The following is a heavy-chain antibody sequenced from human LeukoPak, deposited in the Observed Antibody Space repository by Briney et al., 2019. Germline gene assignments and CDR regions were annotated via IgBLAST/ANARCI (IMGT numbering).Heavy chain of an antibody. Sequence: PGGSLRLSCAASGFTFSSYAMHWVRQAPGKGLEWVAVISYDGSNKYYADSVKGRFTISRDNSKNTLYLQMNSLRAEDTAVYYCARDGGFGYSYGYGDYWGQGTLVTVSS. CDR1: GFTFSSYA. CDR3: ARDGGFGYSYGYGDY. V-gene: IGHV3-30*04. D-gene: IGHD5-18*01. CDR2: ISYDGSNK. J-gene: IGHJ4*02.